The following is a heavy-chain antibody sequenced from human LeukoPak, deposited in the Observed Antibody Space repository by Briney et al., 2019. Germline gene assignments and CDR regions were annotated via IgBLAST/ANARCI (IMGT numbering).Heavy chain of an antibody. D-gene: IGHD3-22*01. Sequence: PSETPSLTCGVSGGSVSTIGYSWSWIRQPPGKGLEWIGYIYQSGSTSYNPSLQSRVTISIDKSKNQFSLKLSSVTAADTAVYYCARDSYYDNSGEGAFDIWGQGTLVTVSS. V-gene: IGHV4-30-2*01. CDR3: ARDSYYDNSGEGAFDI. J-gene: IGHJ3*02. CDR1: GGSVSTIGYS. CDR2: IYQSGST.